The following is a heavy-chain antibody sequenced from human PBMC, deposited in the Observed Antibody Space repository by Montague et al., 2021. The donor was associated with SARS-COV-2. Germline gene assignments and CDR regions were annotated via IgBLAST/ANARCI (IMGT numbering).Heavy chain of an antibody. Sequence: SETLSLTCSASGGSIRRSYWTRIRQAPEKGLEWIGYIYHSGTTKYNPALQSRVTISVDTAKNQFSLNLTSVTAADTAVYYCARVSSTALRGVIKTSVYYALDVWGHGTTVRVSS. D-gene: IGHD3-10*01. J-gene: IGHJ6*02. CDR3: ARVSSTALRGVIKTSVYYALDV. CDR2: IYHSGTT. CDR1: GGSIRRSY. V-gene: IGHV4-4*09.